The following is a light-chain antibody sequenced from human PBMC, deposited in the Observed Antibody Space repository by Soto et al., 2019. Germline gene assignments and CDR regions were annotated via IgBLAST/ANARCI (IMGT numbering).Light chain of an antibody. V-gene: IGKV3-20*01. J-gene: IGKJ1*01. Sequence: EIVLTQSPGTLSLSPGERATLSCRASQSVSSSYLAWYQQKPGQAPRLLIYGASSRATGIPDRFSGSGSGTDFTLTISRLEPEDFEVYYWQQYGSHQGTFGQGTKVDIK. CDR2: GAS. CDR1: QSVSSSY. CDR3: QQYGSHQGT.